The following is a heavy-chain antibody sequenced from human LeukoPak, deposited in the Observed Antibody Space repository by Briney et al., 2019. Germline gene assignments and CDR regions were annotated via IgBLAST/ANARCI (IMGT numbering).Heavy chain of an antibody. D-gene: IGHD3-10*01. V-gene: IGHV1-2*02. Sequence: ASVKVSCKASANTLGYYIHWVRQAPGQGLEWIGWINPNSGGTNYAQKFQGRVTMTRDTSISTAFMELSRLRSDDTAVYYCARDLSITMVRAPFYWGPGTPVTVSS. CDR1: ANTLGYY. CDR2: INPNSGGT. J-gene: IGHJ4*02. CDR3: ARDLSITMVRAPFY.